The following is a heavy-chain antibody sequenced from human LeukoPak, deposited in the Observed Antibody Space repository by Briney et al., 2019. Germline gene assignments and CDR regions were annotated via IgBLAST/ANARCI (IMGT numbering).Heavy chain of an antibody. D-gene: IGHD6-13*01. J-gene: IGHJ4*02. CDR3: ANSAAVGTFY. Sequence: GGSLRLSCAASGFTFSSYAMSWVRQAPGKGLEWVSAISGSGGSSTYYADSVKGRFTISRDNSKNTLYLQMNSLRAEDTAVYYCANSAAVGTFYWGQGTLVTVSS. CDR1: GFTFSSYA. V-gene: IGHV3-23*01. CDR2: ISGSGGSST.